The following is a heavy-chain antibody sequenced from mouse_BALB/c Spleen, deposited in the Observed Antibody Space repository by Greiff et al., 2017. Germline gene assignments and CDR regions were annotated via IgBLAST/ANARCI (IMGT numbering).Heavy chain of an antibody. J-gene: IGHJ1*01. D-gene: IGHD2-3*01. Sequence: QVTLKVSGPGILQPSQTLSLTCSFSGFSLSTSGMGVSWIRQPSGKGLEWLAHIYWDDDKRYNPSLKSRLTISKDTSRNQVFLKITSVDTADTATYYCARRADGYYPYWYFDVWGAGTTVTVSS. CDR3: ARRADGYYPYWYFDV. CDR1: GFSLSTSGMG. V-gene: IGHV8-12*01. CDR2: IYWDDDK.